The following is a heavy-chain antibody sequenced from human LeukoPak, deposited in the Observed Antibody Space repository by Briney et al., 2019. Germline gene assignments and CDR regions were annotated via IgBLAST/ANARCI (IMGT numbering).Heavy chain of an antibody. J-gene: IGHJ6*03. CDR3: ARPTWTNYMDV. Sequence: GGSLRLSCAASGFTLSSSEMNWVRQAPGKGLEWVSYISRSGSTIFYADTVKGRFTISRDNAKNSVSLQMNSLRAEDTAVYFCARPTWTNYMDVWGKGTAVTISS. CDR1: GFTLSSSE. CDR2: ISRSGSTI. V-gene: IGHV3-48*03. D-gene: IGHD3/OR15-3a*01.